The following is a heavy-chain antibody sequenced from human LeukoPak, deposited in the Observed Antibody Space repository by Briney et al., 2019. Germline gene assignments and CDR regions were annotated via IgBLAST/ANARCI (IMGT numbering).Heavy chain of an antibody. CDR3: ARAGAIFGVIDAFDI. Sequence: ASVKVSCKASGYTFTSYGVSWVRRAPGQGLEWMGWISAYNGNTNYAQKLQGRVTMTTDTSTSTAYMEQRSLRSDDTAVYYCARAGAIFGVIDAFDIWGQGTMVTVSS. CDR1: GYTFTSYG. J-gene: IGHJ3*02. CDR2: ISAYNGNT. V-gene: IGHV1-18*01. D-gene: IGHD3-3*01.